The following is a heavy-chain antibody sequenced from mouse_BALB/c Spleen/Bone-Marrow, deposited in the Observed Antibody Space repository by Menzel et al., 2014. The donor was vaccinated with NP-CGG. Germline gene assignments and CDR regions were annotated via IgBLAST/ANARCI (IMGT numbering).Heavy chain of an antibody. CDR2: INPYNDGT. V-gene: IGHV1-14*01. CDR1: GYTFTSYV. D-gene: IGHD2-14*01. Sequence: EVKLMESGPELVKPGASVKMSCKASGYTFTSYVMHWVKQKPGQGLEWIGYINPYNDGTKYNENFKGMATLTSDRSSSTAYMELSSLTSEDSAVYCCAKGVIYRYDFDYWGQGTTLTVSS. CDR3: AKGVIYRYDFDY. J-gene: IGHJ2*01.